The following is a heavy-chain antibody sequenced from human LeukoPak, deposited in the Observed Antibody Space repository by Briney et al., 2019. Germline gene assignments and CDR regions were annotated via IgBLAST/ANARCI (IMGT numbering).Heavy chain of an antibody. D-gene: IGHD3-3*01. J-gene: IGHJ4*02. CDR3: ARGSGYYIKDPLDY. Sequence: ASVKLSFKASGYTFTSYYLHWVRQAPGQGLEWMGWINPNSGGTNYAQKFQGRVTMTRDTSISTAYMELSRLRSDDTAVYYCARGSGYYIKDPLDYWGQGTLVTVSS. V-gene: IGHV1-2*02. CDR2: INPNSGGT. CDR1: GYTFTSYY.